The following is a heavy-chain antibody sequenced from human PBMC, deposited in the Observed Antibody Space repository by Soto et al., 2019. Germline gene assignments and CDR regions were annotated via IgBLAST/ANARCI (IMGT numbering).Heavy chain of an antibody. V-gene: IGHV6-1*01. Sequence: SQTLSLTCAISGDSVSSNSAAWNWIRQSPSRGLEWLGRTYYRSKWYNDYAVSVKSRITIHPDTSKNQFSLQLNSVTPEDTAVYYCARELYYYDSSGYYDLGTFDYWGQGTLVTVSS. CDR3: ARELYYYDSSGYYDLGTFDY. CDR2: TYYRSKWYN. CDR1: GDSVSSNSAA. D-gene: IGHD3-22*01. J-gene: IGHJ4*02.